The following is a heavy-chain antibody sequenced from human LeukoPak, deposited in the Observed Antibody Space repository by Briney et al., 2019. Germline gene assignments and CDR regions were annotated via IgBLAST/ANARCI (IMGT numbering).Heavy chain of an antibody. Sequence: PGGSLRLSCAASGFTFSSYGMHWVRQAPGKGLEWVAVISYDGSNKYYADSVKGRFTISRDNSENTLFVQMNSLRAEDTAVYYCAKDVYCSSSGCYEGFDIWGQGTMVTVSS. CDR1: GFTFSSYG. J-gene: IGHJ3*02. D-gene: IGHD2-2*01. V-gene: IGHV3-30*18. CDR3: AKDVYCSSSGCYEGFDI. CDR2: ISYDGSNK.